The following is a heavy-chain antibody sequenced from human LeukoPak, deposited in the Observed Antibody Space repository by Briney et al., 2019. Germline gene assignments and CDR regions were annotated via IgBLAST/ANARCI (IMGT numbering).Heavy chain of an antibody. CDR2: ISAYNGNT. J-gene: IGHJ5*02. V-gene: IGHV1-18*01. CDR3: ARDRYDFWSGYYQNKWFDP. Sequence: ASGKVSCKASGYTFTGYGISWVRQAPGQGLEWMGWISAYNGNTNYAQKLQGRVTMTTDTSTSTAYMELRSLRSDDTAVYYCARDRYDFWSGYYQNKWFDPWGQGTLVTVSS. D-gene: IGHD3-3*01. CDR1: GYTFTGYG.